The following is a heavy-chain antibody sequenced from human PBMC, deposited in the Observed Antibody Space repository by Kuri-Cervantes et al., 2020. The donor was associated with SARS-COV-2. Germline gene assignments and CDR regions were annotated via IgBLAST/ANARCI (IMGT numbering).Heavy chain of an antibody. Sequence: LSLTCAASGFTFSSYEMNWVRQAPGKGLEWISYIPSSGGTIHYAESVKGRFTISRDNAKNSLYLQMDSLRAEDTAVYYCAKVFAYYDFWSGYFFDDYYYGMDVWGQGTTVTVSS. J-gene: IGHJ6*02. D-gene: IGHD3-3*01. CDR2: IPSSGGTI. CDR1: GFTFSSYE. V-gene: IGHV3-48*03. CDR3: AKVFAYYDFWSGYFFDDYYYGMDV.